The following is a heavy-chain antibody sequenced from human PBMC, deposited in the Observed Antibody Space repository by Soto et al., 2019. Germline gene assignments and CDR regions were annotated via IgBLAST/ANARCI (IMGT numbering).Heavy chain of an antibody. CDR3: ARDKGSSTVVSGISQEGYFDS. D-gene: IGHD6-19*01. J-gene: IGHJ4*02. CDR2: IWYDGSNA. Sequence: VQLVESGGGVVQPGRSLRLSCAAYGFTFSIFGMHWVRQAPGKGLEWAAIIWYDGSNAYYADSVRGRFTISRDNSKNTVYLQMNSLRAEDTAVYYCARDKGSSTVVSGISQEGYFDSWGQGTLVTVSS. V-gene: IGHV3-33*01. CDR1: GFTFSIFG.